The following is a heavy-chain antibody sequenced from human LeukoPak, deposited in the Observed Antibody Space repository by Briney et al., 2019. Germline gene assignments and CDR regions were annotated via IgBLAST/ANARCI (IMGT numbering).Heavy chain of an antibody. CDR3: AREGTMVRGVRAFDI. Sequence: SETLSLTCTVSGGSINSYYWSWIRQPPGKGLEWIGYIYYSGSTNYNPSLKSRVTISVDTSKNQFSLKLSSVTAADTAVYYCAREGTMVRGVRAFDIWGQGTMVTVSS. V-gene: IGHV4-59*01. CDR1: GGSINSYY. J-gene: IGHJ3*02. CDR2: IYYSGST. D-gene: IGHD3-10*01.